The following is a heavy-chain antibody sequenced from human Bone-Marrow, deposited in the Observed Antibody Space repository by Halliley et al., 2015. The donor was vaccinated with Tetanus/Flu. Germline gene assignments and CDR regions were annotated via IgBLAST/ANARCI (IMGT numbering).Heavy chain of an antibody. J-gene: IGHJ5*02. CDR2: ISYSGSA. Sequence: LRLSCTVSGGSISSGNFYWSWIRQHPGKGLEWIGYISYSGSAYSKPSLESRVTISLDTSKNQFSLKMNSVTAADTAVYYCASERGNDDFSIWFDPWGQGTLVTVSS. CDR1: GGSISSGNFY. CDR3: ASERGNDDFSIWFDP. D-gene: IGHD4-4*01. V-gene: IGHV4-31*03.